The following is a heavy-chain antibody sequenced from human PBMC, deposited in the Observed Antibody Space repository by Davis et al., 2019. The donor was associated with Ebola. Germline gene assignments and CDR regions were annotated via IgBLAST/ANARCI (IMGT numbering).Heavy chain of an antibody. V-gene: IGHV4-31*03. CDR3: ARGILVITDNWFDP. D-gene: IGHD3-22*01. CDR2: IYYSGST. Sequence: SETLSLTCTVSGGSISSGGYYWSWIRQHPGKGLEWIGYIYYSGSTYYNPSLKSRVTISVDTSKNQFSLKLSSVTAADTAVYYCARGILVITDNWFDPWGQGTLVTVSS. J-gene: IGHJ5*02. CDR1: GGSISSGGYY.